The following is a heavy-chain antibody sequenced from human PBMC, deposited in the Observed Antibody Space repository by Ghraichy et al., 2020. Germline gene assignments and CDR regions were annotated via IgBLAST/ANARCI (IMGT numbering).Heavy chain of an antibody. CDR1: GGSFSGYY. Sequence: SETLSLTCAVYGGSFSGYYWSWIRQPPGKGLEWIGEINHSGSTNYNPSLKSRVTISVDTSKNQFSLKLSSVTAADTAVYYCARGETGTDFDYWGQGTLVTVSS. V-gene: IGHV4-34*01. CDR3: ARGETGTDFDY. CDR2: INHSGST. J-gene: IGHJ4*02. D-gene: IGHD1-1*01.